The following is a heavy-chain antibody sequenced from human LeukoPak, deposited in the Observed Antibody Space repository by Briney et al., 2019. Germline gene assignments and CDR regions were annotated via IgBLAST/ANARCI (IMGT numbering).Heavy chain of an antibody. CDR2: IGGGGTIT. J-gene: IGHJ3*02. D-gene: IGHD1-14*01. V-gene: IGHV3-23*01. CDR3: AKHVTGYKTFDI. CDR1: GFTFSSNA. Sequence: GGSLRLSCAASGFTFSSNAMSWVRQAPGKGLEWVSVIGGGGTITNYADSVKGRFTISRDNSKSTLHLQINSLRAEDTAVYYCAKHVTGYKTFDIWGQGTMVTVSS.